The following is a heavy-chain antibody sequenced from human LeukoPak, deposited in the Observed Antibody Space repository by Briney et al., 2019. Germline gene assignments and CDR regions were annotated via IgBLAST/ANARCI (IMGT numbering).Heavy chain of an antibody. D-gene: IGHD6-19*01. CDR3: ARAVAGTLVRFDY. V-gene: IGHV4-59*08. CDR1: GGSISSYY. CDR2: IYYGGGT. Sequence: SETLSLTCTVSGGSISSYYWSWIRQPPGRGLEWIGCIYYGGGTKYNPSLTSRVTISVDTSKNQFSLQLTSVTAADTAVYYCARAVAGTLVRFDYWGQGTLVTVSS. J-gene: IGHJ4*02.